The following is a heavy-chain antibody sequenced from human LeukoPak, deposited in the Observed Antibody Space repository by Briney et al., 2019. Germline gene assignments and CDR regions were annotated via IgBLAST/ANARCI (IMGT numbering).Heavy chain of an antibody. Sequence: SETLSLTXTVSGGSISSGDYYWSWIRQPPGKGLGWIGYIYYSGSTYYNPSLKSRVTISVDTSKNQFSLRLSSVTAADTAVYYCARDRGYSSGYYIDYWGQGTLVTVSP. D-gene: IGHD6-19*01. CDR2: IYYSGST. V-gene: IGHV4-30-4*08. CDR1: GGSISSGDYY. J-gene: IGHJ4*02. CDR3: ARDRGYSSGYYIDY.